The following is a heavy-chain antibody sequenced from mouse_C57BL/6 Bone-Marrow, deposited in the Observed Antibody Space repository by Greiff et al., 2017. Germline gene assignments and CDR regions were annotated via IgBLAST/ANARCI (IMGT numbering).Heavy chain of an antibody. J-gene: IGHJ2*01. CDR2: IDPSDSYT. CDR1: GYTFTSYW. CDR3: ARITTVLATDD. Sequence: QVQLQQPGAELVRPGTSVKLSCKASGYTFTSYWMHWVKQRPGQGLEWIGVIDPSDSYTNYNQKFKGKATLTVDTSSSTAYMQLRSLTSEDSAVYYCARITTVLATDDWGQGTTLTVSS. D-gene: IGHD1-1*01. V-gene: IGHV1-59*01.